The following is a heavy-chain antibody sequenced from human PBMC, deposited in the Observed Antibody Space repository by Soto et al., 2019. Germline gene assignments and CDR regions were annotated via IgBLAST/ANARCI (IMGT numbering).Heavy chain of an antibody. CDR1: GSTFSGYA. Sequence: GGSLRLSCAASGSTFSGYAMHWVCQAPGKGLEWVAVISYDGDNKYYADSVKGRFTISRDNSKNTLYLQMNSLRAEDTAVYYCARGGSWSLSHGMDVWGQGTTVTVSS. J-gene: IGHJ6*02. CDR3: ARGGSWSLSHGMDV. CDR2: ISYDGDNK. D-gene: IGHD6-13*01. V-gene: IGHV3-30-3*01.